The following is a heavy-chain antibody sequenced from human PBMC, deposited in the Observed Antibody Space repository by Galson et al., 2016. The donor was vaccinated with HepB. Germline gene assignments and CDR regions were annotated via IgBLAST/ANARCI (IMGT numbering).Heavy chain of an antibody. CDR1: GLKFSTYW. CDR2: INPDGNEK. Sequence: SLRLSCAVSGLKFSTYWMTWVHQAPGKGLEWVATINPDGNEKAYADSVKGRFTISRDNSKNTLYLQMNSLRAEDTAVYYCANLVVVPAARRYSDYYYGMDVWGQGTTVTVSS. D-gene: IGHD2-2*01. V-gene: IGHV3-7*03. J-gene: IGHJ6*02. CDR3: ANLVVVPAARRYSDYYYGMDV.